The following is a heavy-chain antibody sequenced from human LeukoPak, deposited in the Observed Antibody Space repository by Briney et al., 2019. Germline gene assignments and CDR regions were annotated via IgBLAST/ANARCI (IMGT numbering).Heavy chain of an antibody. Sequence: ASVKVSCKASGYTFTSYGISWERQAPGQGLEWMGWSSAYNTNTNYAQKFQARVTLTTDTSTSTAYMELWSLQSDDTAVYYCARDSGYSSGWRDYWGQGTLVTVSS. CDR1: GYTFTSYG. D-gene: IGHD6-19*01. V-gene: IGHV1-18*01. CDR2: SSAYNTNT. J-gene: IGHJ4*02. CDR3: ARDSGYSSGWRDY.